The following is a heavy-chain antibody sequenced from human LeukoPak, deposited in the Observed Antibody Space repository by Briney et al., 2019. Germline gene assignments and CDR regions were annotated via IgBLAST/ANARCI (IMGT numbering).Heavy chain of an antibody. J-gene: IGHJ6*02. CDR3: ARVGAGSSQVQDYYYGMDV. CDR1: GYTFTGYY. Sequence: GASVKVSCKASGYTFTGYYMYWVRQAPGQGPEWMGWINPNRGSTNYEQKFQGRVTMTRDTSISTAYMELSRLRSDDTAVYYCARVGAGSSQVQDYYYGMDVWGQGTTVTVSS. V-gene: IGHV1-2*02. D-gene: IGHD6-13*01. CDR2: INPNRGST.